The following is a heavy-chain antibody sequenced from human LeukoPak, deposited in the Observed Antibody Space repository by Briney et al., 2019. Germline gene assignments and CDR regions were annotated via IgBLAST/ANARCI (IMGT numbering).Heavy chain of an antibody. CDR3: ARCQGSLRGYSYGCDY. D-gene: IGHD5-18*01. V-gene: IGHV4-59*01. CDR1: GGSISSYY. Sequence: PSKTLSLTCTVSGGSISSYYWSWIRQPPGKGLEWLGYIYYSGSTNYNPSLKSRVTISVDTSKNQFSLKLSSVTAADTAVYYCARCQGSLRGYSYGCDYWGQGTLVTVSS. CDR2: IYYSGST. J-gene: IGHJ4*02.